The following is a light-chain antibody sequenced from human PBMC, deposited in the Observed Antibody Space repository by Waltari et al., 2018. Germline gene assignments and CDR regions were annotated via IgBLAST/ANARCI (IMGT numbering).Light chain of an antibody. V-gene: IGKV1-9*01. J-gene: IGKJ4*01. CDR2: AAS. CDR3: QQLNSYPRLT. CDR1: QGISSY. Sequence: DILLTQSPSFLSASVGDRVTITCRASQGISSYLAWYQQKPGKAPKLLIYAASTLQSGVPSRFSGSGSGTEFTLTISSLQPEDFATYYCQQLNSYPRLTFGGGTKVEIK.